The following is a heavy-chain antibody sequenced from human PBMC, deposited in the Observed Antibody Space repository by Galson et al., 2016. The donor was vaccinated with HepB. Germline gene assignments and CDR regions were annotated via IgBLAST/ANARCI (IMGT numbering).Heavy chain of an antibody. D-gene: IGHD5-18*01. CDR2: ISYDGNSK. CDR3: AKGADTAMDS. V-gene: IGHV3-30*18. Sequence: SLRLSCAASGFTPSSYAMHWVRQAPGKGLEWVTIISYDGNSKFYADSVKGRFTISRDNSKNTVHLQMNDMRAEDTAVYYCAKGADTAMDSWGQGTLVTVSS. CDR1: GFTPSSYA. J-gene: IGHJ4*02.